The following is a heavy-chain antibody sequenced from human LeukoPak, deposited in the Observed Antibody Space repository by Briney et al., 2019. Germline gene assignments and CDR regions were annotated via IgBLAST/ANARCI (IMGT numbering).Heavy chain of an antibody. CDR3: AXXXDRXVIIRDYFDY. D-gene: IGHD3-10*01. J-gene: IGHJ4*02. V-gene: IGHV3-23*01. Sequence: GGSLRLSCAASGFTFRSYAMSWVRQAPGKGLEWVSAISGSGGSTYYADSVKGRFTISRDNSKNTLYLKMNSLRAEDTAVYYCAXXXDRXVIIRDYFDYWGQGTLXTVSS. CDR2: ISGSGGST. CDR1: GFTFRSYA.